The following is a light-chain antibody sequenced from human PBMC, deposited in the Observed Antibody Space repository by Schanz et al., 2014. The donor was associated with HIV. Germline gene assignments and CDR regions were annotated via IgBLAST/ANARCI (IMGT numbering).Light chain of an antibody. CDR3: AAWDDSLNGPM. CDR1: SSNIRINT. J-gene: IGLJ3*02. Sequence: QSVLTQPPSASGTPGQRVTISCSGSSSNIRINTVNWYQQLPGTAPKLLIYSNNQRPSGVPDRFSGSKSGTSASLAISGLQSEDEADYHCAAWDDSLNGPMFGGGTQLTVL. CDR2: SNN. V-gene: IGLV1-44*01.